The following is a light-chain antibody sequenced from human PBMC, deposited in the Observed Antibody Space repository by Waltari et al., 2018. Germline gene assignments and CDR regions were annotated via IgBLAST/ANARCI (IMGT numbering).Light chain of an antibody. CDR1: GSDIGSYNR. CDR2: EVN. V-gene: IGLV2-18*02. CDR3: SSYTTSTTQV. J-gene: IGLJ1*01. Sequence: QSALTQPPSVSGSPGQSVTISCSGTGSDIGSYNRVSWYQQSPGTAPRLMIYEVNSRPSGVPDRFSGSKSGNPASLTISGLQAEDEADYYCSSYTTSTTQVFGTGTKVTVL.